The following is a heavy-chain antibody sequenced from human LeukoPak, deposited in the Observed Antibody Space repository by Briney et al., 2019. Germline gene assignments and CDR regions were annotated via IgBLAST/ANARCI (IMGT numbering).Heavy chain of an antibody. CDR2: SGSTI. Sequence: SGSTIYYADSVKGRFTISRDNAKNSLYLQMNSLRAEDTAVYYCARDGSGSYVLYYYYGMDVWGKGTTVTVSS. CDR3: ARDGSGSYVLYYYYGMDV. V-gene: IGHV3-48*03. D-gene: IGHD3-10*01. J-gene: IGHJ6*04.